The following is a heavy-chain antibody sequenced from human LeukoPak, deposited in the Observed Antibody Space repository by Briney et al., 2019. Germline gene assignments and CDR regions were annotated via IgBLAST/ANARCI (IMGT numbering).Heavy chain of an antibody. J-gene: IGHJ6*02. CDR1: GFTFSNAW. CDR2: IYHSGST. CDR3: ARDLGNYYYYGMDV. V-gene: IGHV4-4*02. D-gene: IGHD7-27*01. Sequence: MAGGSLRLSCAASGFTFSNAWMSWVRQAPGKGLEWVGSIYHSGSTYYNPSLKSRVTISVDTSKNQFSLKPSSVTAADTAVYYCARDLGNYYYYGMDVWGQGTTVTVSS.